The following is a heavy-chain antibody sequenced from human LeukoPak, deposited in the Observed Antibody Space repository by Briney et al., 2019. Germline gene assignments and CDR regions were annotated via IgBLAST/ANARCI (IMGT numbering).Heavy chain of an antibody. J-gene: IGHJ4*02. V-gene: IGHV4-61*02. CDR1: GGSISSSSYY. CDR2: IYTSGST. D-gene: IGHD6-13*01. CDR3: ARGGIAAADY. Sequence: TLSLTCTVSGGSISSSSYYWSWIRQPAGKGLEWIGRIYTSGSTNYNPSLKSRVTISVDTSKNQFSLKLSSVTAADTAVYYCARGGIAAADYWGQGTLVTVSS.